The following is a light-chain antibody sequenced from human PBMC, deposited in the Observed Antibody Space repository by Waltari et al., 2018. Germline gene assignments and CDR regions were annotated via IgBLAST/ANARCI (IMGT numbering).Light chain of an antibody. CDR2: QDN. CDR1: KLGDKY. CDR3: QAWDSNTAVV. J-gene: IGLJ2*01. V-gene: IGLV3-1*01. Sequence: SYELTQPPSVSVSPGQTANITCSGDKLGDKYACWYQQKPGQSPVLVIYQDNKRPSGIPERFSGSNSGNTATMTVSGTQAMDEADYFCQAWDSNTAVVFGGGTKLTVL.